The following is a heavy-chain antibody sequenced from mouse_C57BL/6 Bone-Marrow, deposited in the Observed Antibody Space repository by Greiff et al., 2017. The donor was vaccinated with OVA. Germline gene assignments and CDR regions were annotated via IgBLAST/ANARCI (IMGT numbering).Heavy chain of an antibody. J-gene: IGHJ2*01. D-gene: IGHD2-4*01. CDR3: AREVYDYDVGYFDY. Sequence: VQLQQPGAELVRPGSSVKLSCKASGYTFTSSWLHWVKQRPIQGLDWIGNIDPSDSETHYTQKFQDKATLTVDKSSSTAYMQLSSLTSEDSAVYYCAREVYDYDVGYFDYWGQGTTLTVSS. V-gene: IGHV1-52*01. CDR2: IDPSDSET. CDR1: GYTFTSSW.